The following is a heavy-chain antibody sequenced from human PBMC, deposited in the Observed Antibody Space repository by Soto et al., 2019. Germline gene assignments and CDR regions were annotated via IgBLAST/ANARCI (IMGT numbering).Heavy chain of an antibody. D-gene: IGHD6-19*01. CDR2: IYPDDSDT. J-gene: IGHJ4*02. Sequence: GESLKISCKASGYSFTNYWIAWVRQVPGKGLEWMGIIYPDDSDTRYNPTFQGQVTISADKSISTAYLQWSSLKASDTAMYYCARALPPRGSGGFSYYYWGQGSRVTVSS. V-gene: IGHV5-51*01. CDR1: GYSFTNYW. CDR3: ARALPPRGSGGFSYYY.